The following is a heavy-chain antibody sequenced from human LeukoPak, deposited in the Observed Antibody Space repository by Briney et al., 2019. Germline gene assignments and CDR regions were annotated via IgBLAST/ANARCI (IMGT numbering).Heavy chain of an antibody. CDR1: GFTFSSYG. V-gene: IGHV3-30*02. CDR2: IRYDGSNK. D-gene: IGHD6-13*01. Sequence: PGGSLRLSCAASGFTFSSYGMHWVRQAPGKGLEWVAFIRYDGSNKCYADSVKGRFTISRDNSKNTLYLQMNSLRAEDTAVYYCAKVPQWSSFRFFDYWGQGTLVTVSS. J-gene: IGHJ4*02. CDR3: AKVPQWSSFRFFDY.